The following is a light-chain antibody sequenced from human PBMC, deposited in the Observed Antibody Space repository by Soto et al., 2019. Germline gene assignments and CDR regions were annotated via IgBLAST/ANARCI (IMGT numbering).Light chain of an antibody. J-gene: IGLJ1*01. CDR2: SNN. CDR3: AAWDDSLNAYYV. Sequence: QPVLTQPPSASGTPVQRVTVSCSGSSSNIGSNTVNWYQQLPGTAPKLLIYSNNQRPSGVPDRFSGSKSGTSASLAISGLQSEDEADYYCAAWDDSLNAYYVFGTGTKVTVL. CDR1: SSNIGSNT. V-gene: IGLV1-44*01.